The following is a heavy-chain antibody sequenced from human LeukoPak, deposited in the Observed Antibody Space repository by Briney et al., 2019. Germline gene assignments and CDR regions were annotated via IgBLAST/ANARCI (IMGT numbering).Heavy chain of an antibody. CDR2: IIPILGIA. Sequence: ASVKVSCKASGGTFSSYAISWVRQAPGQGLEWMGGIIPILGIANYAQKFQGRVTITADKSTSTAYMELSSLRSEDTAVYYCARDTGSGYSGGGSCYPGTDAFDIWGQGTMVTVSS. CDR1: GGTFSSYA. V-gene: IGHV1-69*10. CDR3: ARDTGSGYSGGGSCYPGTDAFDI. J-gene: IGHJ3*02. D-gene: IGHD2-15*01.